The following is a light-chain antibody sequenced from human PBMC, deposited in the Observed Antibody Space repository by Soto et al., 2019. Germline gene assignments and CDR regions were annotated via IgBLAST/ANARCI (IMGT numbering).Light chain of an antibody. CDR1: QSVNSN. V-gene: IGKV3-15*01. Sequence: EIVMTQSPATLSVSPGERATLSCRASQSVNSNFAWYQQKPGQAPSLLIYGASTRATGVPARFSGSGSGTEFTPTISSLQSEDFAVYYCQQYNNWPPYTFGQGTKLEIK. CDR2: GAS. CDR3: QQYNNWPPYT. J-gene: IGKJ2*01.